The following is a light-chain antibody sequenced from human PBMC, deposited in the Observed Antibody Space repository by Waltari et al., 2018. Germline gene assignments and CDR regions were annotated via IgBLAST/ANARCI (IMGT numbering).Light chain of an antibody. CDR3: CSYAGNYKFV. Sequence: QSVLTQPRSVSGSPGQSVTISCTGTNRDVGSDDSVSWYQQNAGKAPKLVIYDAVRRPSGVPDRFSGSKYGATASLTISGLQAEDEADYYCCSYAGNYKFVFGGGTKVTVL. J-gene: IGLJ2*01. CDR1: NRDVGSDDS. V-gene: IGLV2-11*01. CDR2: DAV.